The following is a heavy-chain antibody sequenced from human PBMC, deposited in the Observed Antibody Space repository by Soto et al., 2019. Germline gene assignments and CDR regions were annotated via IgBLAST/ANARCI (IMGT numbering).Heavy chain of an antibody. Sequence: QVQLVQSGAEVKKPGSSVKVSCKASGGTFSSYAISWVRQAPGQGLEWMGGIIPIFGTANYAQKFQGRVTITADESTSTAYMELSSLRSEDTAVYYCASGADYGGNSQYYFDYWGQGTLVTVSS. CDR1: GGTFSSYA. CDR2: IIPIFGTA. D-gene: IGHD4-17*01. CDR3: ASGADYGGNSQYYFDY. J-gene: IGHJ4*02. V-gene: IGHV1-69*01.